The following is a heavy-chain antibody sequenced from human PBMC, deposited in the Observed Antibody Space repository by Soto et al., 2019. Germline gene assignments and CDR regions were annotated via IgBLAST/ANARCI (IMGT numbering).Heavy chain of an antibody. CDR1: GYSFTSYW. J-gene: IGHJ6*02. Sequence: GESLKISCKGSGYSFTSYWISWVRQMPGKGLEWMGRIDPSDSYTNYSPSFQGHVTITADKSISTAYLQWSSLKASDTAMYYWASTTPLVRGVIDYYYYGMDVWGQGTTVTVAS. V-gene: IGHV5-10-1*01. CDR3: ASTTPLVRGVIDYYYYGMDV. D-gene: IGHD3-10*01. CDR2: IDPSDSYT.